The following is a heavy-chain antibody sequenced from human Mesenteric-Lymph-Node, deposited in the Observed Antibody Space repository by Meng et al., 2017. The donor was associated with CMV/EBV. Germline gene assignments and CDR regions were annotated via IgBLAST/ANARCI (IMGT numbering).Heavy chain of an antibody. Sequence: ASVKVSCKASGYTFTGYYMHWVRQAPGQGLEWMGWINPNSGGTNYAQKFQGRVSMTRDTSISTAYMELSRLTSDDTAVYYCAKVGIAATVDYNFEYYFDYWGQGTLVTVSS. J-gene: IGHJ4*02. CDR2: INPNSGGT. D-gene: IGHD2-15*01. CDR3: AKVGIAATVDYNFEYYFDY. V-gene: IGHV1-2*02. CDR1: GYTFTGYY.